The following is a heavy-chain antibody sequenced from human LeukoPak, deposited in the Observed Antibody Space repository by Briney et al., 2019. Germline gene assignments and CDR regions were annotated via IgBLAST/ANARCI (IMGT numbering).Heavy chain of an antibody. CDR2: FYPRDSDA. Sequence: GESLKISCKASGYSFTVFWIGWVRQMPGKALEWMGAFYPRDSDARYSPSFQGQVTISVDQSITTAYLQWDSLRASDTAIYYCVRQEYLVSVQSELDSWGQGTLVTVSS. CDR1: GYSFTVFW. D-gene: IGHD2-2*01. J-gene: IGHJ4*02. CDR3: VRQEYLVSVQSELDS. V-gene: IGHV5-51*01.